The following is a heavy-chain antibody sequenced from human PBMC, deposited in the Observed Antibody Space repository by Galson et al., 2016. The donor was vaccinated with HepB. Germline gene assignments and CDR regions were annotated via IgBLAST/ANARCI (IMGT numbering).Heavy chain of an antibody. Sequence: LRLSCAASGFTFSSYDMHWVRQATGKGLEWVSAIGTSGDTYYPGSVKGRFTISRENAKNSLYLQMNTLRAGDTAVYYCARGGGYSGYFGMDAWGQGTLVTVSS. V-gene: IGHV3-13*01. J-gene: IGHJ5*02. CDR3: ARGGGYSGYFGMDA. D-gene: IGHD4-23*01. CDR2: IGTSGDT. CDR1: GFTFSSYD.